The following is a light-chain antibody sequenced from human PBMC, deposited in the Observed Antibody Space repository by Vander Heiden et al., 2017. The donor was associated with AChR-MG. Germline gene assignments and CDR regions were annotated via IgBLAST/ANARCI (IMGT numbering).Light chain of an antibody. Sequence: QSSLTPPRSVSGSPGQPVTISGPGTSSDVGGYDDVCWHQQHPGKAPKLMSYDVSKRPSGVPERFSGSKSDNAASLTISGLQAEDEADYYCGSFAGSYTYVFGTGTKVTVL. CDR3: GSFAGSYTYV. CDR1: SSDVGGYDD. V-gene: IGLV2-11*01. J-gene: IGLJ1*01. CDR2: DVS.